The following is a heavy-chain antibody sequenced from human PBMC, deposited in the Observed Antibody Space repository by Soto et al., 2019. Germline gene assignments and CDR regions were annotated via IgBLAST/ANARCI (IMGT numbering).Heavy chain of an antibody. J-gene: IGHJ4*02. CDR3: ARDYDSSGYPRSYFDY. D-gene: IGHD3-22*01. CDR1: GFTFSSYG. Sequence: PGGSLRLSCAASGFTFSSYGMHWVRQAPGKGLEWGGGIGEDGSNKYYADCVKGRFTISRDNSKSTLDLQMNSLRAEPTAVFYCARDYDSSGYPRSYFDYWGQGTLVTVSS. V-gene: IGHV3-33*08. CDR2: IGEDGSNK.